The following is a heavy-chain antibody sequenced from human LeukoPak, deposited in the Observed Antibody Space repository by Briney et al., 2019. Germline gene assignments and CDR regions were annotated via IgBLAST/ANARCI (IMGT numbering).Heavy chain of an antibody. J-gene: IGHJ3*02. V-gene: IGHV1-2*02. CDR1: GYTLTGYY. Sequence: ASVKVSCKASGYTLTGYYMHWVRQAPGQGLEWMRWINPNSGGTNYAQKFQGRVTMTRDTSISTAYMELSRLRSDDTAVYYCARDGKSLNDAFDIWGQGTMVTVSS. CDR2: INPNSGGT. CDR3: ARDGKSLNDAFDI.